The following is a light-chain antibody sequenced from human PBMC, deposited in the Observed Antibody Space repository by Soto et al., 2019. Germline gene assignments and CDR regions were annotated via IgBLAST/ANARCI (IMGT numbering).Light chain of an antibody. V-gene: IGLV2-11*01. CDR2: DVN. J-gene: IGLJ1*01. CDR3: SSYAGSYSYA. CDR1: SSDVGGFNS. Sequence: QSALTQHRSVSGSPGQSVTISCTGTSSDVGGFNSVSWYQQHPGKAPKLMIYDVNKRPSGVPDRFSGSKSGSTASLTISGLQAEDDAHYYCSSYAGSYSYAFATGTKVTVL.